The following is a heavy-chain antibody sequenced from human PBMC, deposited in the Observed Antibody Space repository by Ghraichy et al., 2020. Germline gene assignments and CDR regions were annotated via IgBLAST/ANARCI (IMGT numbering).Heavy chain of an antibody. J-gene: IGHJ4*02. D-gene: IGHD3-22*01. Sequence: GGSLRLSCAASGFTFSSYGMHWVRQAPGKGLEWVAVIWYDGSNKYYADSVKGRFTISRDNSKNTLYLQMNSLRAEDTAVYYCARDGGYYYDSSGYYYWGQGTLVTVSS. CDR1: GFTFSSYG. CDR3: ARDGGYYYDSSGYYY. CDR2: IWYDGSNK. V-gene: IGHV3-33*08.